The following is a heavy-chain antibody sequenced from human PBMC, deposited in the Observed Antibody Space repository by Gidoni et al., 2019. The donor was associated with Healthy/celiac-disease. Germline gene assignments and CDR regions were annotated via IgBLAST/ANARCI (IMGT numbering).Heavy chain of an antibody. D-gene: IGHD3-3*01. J-gene: IGHJ5*02. CDR2: INHSGST. V-gene: IGHV4-34*01. Sequence: QVQLQQWGAGLLKPSETLSLTCAVYGGSFSGYYWSWIRQPPGKGLEWIGEINHSGSTNYNPSLKSRVTISVDTSKNQFSLKLSSVTAADTAVYYCARGGMQRFLEWFPLKARALHWFDPWGQGTLVTVSS. CDR1: GGSFSGYY. CDR3: ARGGMQRFLEWFPLKARALHWFDP.